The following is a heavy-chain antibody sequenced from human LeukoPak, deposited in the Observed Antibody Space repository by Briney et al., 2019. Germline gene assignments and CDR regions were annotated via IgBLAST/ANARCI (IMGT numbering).Heavy chain of an antibody. V-gene: IGHV3-23*01. Sequence: GGSLRLSCAASGFTFSSYAMSWVRQAPGKGLEWVSAISGSGGNTYYADSVKGRFTISRDNSKNTLFLQMNSLRAEDTAVYYCAKNLYCGGGSCYPSALGMDVWGQGTTVTVSS. CDR3: AKNLYCGGGSCYPSALGMDV. J-gene: IGHJ6*02. CDR1: GFTFSSYA. D-gene: IGHD2-15*01. CDR2: ISGSGGNT.